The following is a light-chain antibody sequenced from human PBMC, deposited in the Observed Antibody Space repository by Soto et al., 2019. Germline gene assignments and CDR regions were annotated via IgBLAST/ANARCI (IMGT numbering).Light chain of an antibody. CDR2: GAS. V-gene: IGKV1-39*01. CDR1: QSITIY. CDR3: QQTYTAPRT. J-gene: IGKJ1*01. Sequence: DIQMTQSPSSLSASVGDRVTITCRASQSITIYLNWYQQQPGKAPRLLIYGASTLQTGVPSRFSGSGSMTDFPLTISDLQPEDFATYSCQQTYTAPRTFGQGTKVDI.